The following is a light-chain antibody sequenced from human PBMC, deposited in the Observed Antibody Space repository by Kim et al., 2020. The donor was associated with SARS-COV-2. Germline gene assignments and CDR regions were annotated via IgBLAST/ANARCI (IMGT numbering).Light chain of an antibody. CDR1: QDIKLR. V-gene: IGKV1-33*01. CDR3: QQYHDLPNT. J-gene: IGKJ3*01. CDR2: DAS. Sequence: DIQMTQSPSSLSASVGDRVTITCQASQDIKLRLNWYQQKPGKAPKLLISDASKLETGVPSKFSGGGSGKDFTFTISSLQPADIATYYCQQYHDLPNTFGPGTKVAIK.